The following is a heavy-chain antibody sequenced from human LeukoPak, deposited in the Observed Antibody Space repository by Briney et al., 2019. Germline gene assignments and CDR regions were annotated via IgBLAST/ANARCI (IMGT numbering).Heavy chain of an antibody. D-gene: IGHD3-10*01. J-gene: IGHJ4*02. CDR2: ISYDGSNK. CDR1: GFTFSSYA. CDR3: ARHPSFDITMVRGPFDY. V-gene: IGHV3-30-3*01. Sequence: GGSLRLSCAASGFTFSSYAMSWVRQAPGKGLEWVAVISYDGSNKYYADSVKGRFTISRDNSKNTLYLQMNSLRAEDTAVYYCARHPSFDITMVRGPFDYWGQGTLVTVSS.